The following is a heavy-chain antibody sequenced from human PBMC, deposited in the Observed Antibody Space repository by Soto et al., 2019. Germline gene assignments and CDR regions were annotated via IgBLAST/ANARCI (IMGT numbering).Heavy chain of an antibody. V-gene: IGHV1-24*01. D-gene: IGHD3-10*01. CDR2: FYPADGET. Sequence: QVQLVQSGAEVKKPGASVKVSCKVSGYTLSELSIHWVRQAPGKGLEWMGGFYPADGETLYAQKLKGRVTMTEDTSTDTAYMDLSGLRSEDTAIYYCATSGRELQWYGDLSRLGFDIWGQGTLVTVSS. CDR1: GYTLSELS. CDR3: ATSGRELQWYGDLSRLGFDI. J-gene: IGHJ3*02.